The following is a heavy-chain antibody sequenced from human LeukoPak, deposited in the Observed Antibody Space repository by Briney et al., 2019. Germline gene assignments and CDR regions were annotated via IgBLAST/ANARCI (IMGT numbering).Heavy chain of an antibody. D-gene: IGHD3-22*01. CDR3: AGGAYYYDSSGYNVDY. J-gene: IGHJ4*02. Sequence: GASVKVSCKASGYTFTSYDINWVRQATGQGLEWMGWMNPNSGNTGYAQKFQGRVTMTRNTSISTAYMELSSLRSEDTAVYYCAGGAYYYDSSGYNVDYWGQGTLVTVSS. V-gene: IGHV1-8*01. CDR1: GYTFTSYD. CDR2: MNPNSGNT.